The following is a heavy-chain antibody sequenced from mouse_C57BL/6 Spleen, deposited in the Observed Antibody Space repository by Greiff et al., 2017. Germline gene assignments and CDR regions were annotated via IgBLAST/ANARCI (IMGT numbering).Heavy chain of an antibody. D-gene: IGHD1-1*01. CDR3: AQSPSITTVVEGYWYFDV. Sequence: EVQLVESGGGLVKPGGSLKLSCAASGFTFSDYGMHWVRQAPEKGLEWVAYISSGSSTIYYGDTVKGRFTISRDNAKNTLFLQMTSLRSEDTAMYYCAQSPSITTVVEGYWYFDVWGTGTTVTVSS. CDR1: GFTFSDYG. V-gene: IGHV5-17*01. CDR2: ISSGSSTI. J-gene: IGHJ1*03.